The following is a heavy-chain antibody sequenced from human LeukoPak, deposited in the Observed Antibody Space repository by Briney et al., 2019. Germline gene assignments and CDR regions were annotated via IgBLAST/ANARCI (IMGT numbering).Heavy chain of an antibody. CDR2: IKQGGSEK. J-gene: IGHJ4*02. V-gene: IGHV3-7*01. D-gene: IGHD2/OR15-2a*01. CDR3: ARGPTRANSSDY. CDR1: GFTFSSYW. Sequence: GGSLRLSCAASGFTFSSYWMSWVRQPPGKGLEWVAKIKQGGSEKYYVDSVKGRFTISRDNAKNSLYLQVNSLRAEDTAVYYCARGPTRANSSDYWGQGTLLTVSS.